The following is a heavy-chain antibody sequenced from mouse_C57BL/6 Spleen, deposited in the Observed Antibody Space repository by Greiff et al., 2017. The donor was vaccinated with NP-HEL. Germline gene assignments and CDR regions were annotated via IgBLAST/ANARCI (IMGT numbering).Heavy chain of an antibody. CDR2: IDPSDRET. J-gene: IGHJ3*01. V-gene: IGHV1-52*01. D-gene: IGHD3-2*02. Sequence: VQLQQPGAELVRPGSSVKLSCKASGYTFTSYWMHWVKQRPIQGLEWIGNIDPSDRETHYNQKFKDKATLTVDKSSSTAYMQLSSLTSEDSAVYYCARPQLRGGDSSGYGTWFAYWGQGTLVTVSA. CDR3: ARPQLRGGDSSGYGTWFAY. CDR1: GYTFTSYW.